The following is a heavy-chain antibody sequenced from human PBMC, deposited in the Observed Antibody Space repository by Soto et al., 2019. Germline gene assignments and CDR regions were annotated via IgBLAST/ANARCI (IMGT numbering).Heavy chain of an antibody. J-gene: IGHJ3*02. CDR2: IKSKTDGGTT. D-gene: IGHD4-17*01. V-gene: IGHV3-15*01. CDR3: TTGVYGDYKGGDI. CDR1: GFTFSNAW. Sequence: EVQLVESGGGLVKPGGSLRLSCAASGFTFSNAWMSWVRQAPGKGLEWVGRIKSKTDGGTTDYAAPVKGRFTISRDDSKNKLYLQMNSLKTEDTAVYYCTTGVYGDYKGGDIWGQGTMVTVSS.